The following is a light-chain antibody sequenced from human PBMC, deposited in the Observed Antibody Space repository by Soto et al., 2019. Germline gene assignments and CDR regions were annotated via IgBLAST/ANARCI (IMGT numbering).Light chain of an antibody. CDR3: RSYSSSRTVV. J-gene: IGLJ2*01. V-gene: IGLV2-14*01. Sequence: QSALTQPASVSGSPGQSITISCTGTSSDVGAYNYVSWYQQHPGKAPKLMIFDVSNRPSGVSNRFSGSKSGNTASLTISGVQAEDEAEYYCRSYSSSRTVVFGGGTKLTVL. CDR1: SSDVGAYNY. CDR2: DVS.